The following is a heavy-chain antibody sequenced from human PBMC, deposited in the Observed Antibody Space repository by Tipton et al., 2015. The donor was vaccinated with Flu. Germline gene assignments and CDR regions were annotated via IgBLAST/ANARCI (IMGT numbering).Heavy chain of an antibody. Sequence: TLSLTCTVSGGSISSYYWSWIRQPPGKGLEWIGYIYYSGSTNYNPSLNSRVTISVDTSKNQFSLKLSSVTAADTAVYYCARSHSCSVNSCYSRWFDPWGQGILVLLSS. CDR1: GGSISSYY. CDR2: IYYSGST. CDR3: ARSHSCSVNSCYSRWFDP. D-gene: IGHD2-15*01. J-gene: IGHJ5*02. V-gene: IGHV4-59*01.